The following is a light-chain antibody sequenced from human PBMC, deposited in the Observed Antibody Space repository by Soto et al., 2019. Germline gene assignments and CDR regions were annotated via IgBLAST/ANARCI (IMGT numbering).Light chain of an antibody. CDR2: VNSDGSH. J-gene: IGLJ1*01. V-gene: IGLV4-69*01. CDR1: SGHSSYT. Sequence: QLVLTQSPSASASLGASVKLTCTLSSGHSSYTIAWHQQQPEKGPRYLMKVNSDGSHIKGDGIPDRFSGSSSGAERYLTISSLQSEDEADYYCQTWGTGMGVFGSGTKLTVL. CDR3: QTWGTGMGV.